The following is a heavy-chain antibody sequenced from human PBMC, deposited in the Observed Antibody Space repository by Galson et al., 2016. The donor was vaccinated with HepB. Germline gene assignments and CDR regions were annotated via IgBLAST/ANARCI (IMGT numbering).Heavy chain of an antibody. J-gene: IGHJ4*02. Sequence: SLRLSCAASGFSFGDFAFDWFRQAPGKGLEWVGFIRTAFFGGTTKYAASVQGRFTISRDDSKSIAYLQMNNLKTEDTAVYYCSRGYYPSHDDYWGQGTLVTVSS. CDR1: GFSFGDFA. V-gene: IGHV3-49*03. CDR2: IRTAFFGGTT. D-gene: IGHD3-10*01. CDR3: SRGYYPSHDDY.